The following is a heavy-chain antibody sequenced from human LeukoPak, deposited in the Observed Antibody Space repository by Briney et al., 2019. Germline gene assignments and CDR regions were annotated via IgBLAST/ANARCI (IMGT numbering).Heavy chain of an antibody. CDR3: ARDSVALRDDAFDI. D-gene: IGHD6-19*01. J-gene: IGHJ3*02. Sequence: SETLSLTCAVYGGSFSGYYWSWIRQPPGKGLEWVGEINHSGSTNYNPSLKSRVTISVDPSKNQFSLKLSSVTAADTAVYYCARDSVALRDDAFDIWGQGTMVTVSS. CDR2: INHSGST. V-gene: IGHV4-34*01. CDR1: GGSFSGYY.